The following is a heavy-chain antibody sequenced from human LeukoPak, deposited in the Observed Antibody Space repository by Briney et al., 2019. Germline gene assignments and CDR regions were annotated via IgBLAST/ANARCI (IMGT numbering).Heavy chain of an antibody. J-gene: IGHJ4*02. CDR1: GASFGTNY. Sequence: SETLSLTCAVYGASFGTNYWIWIRQPPGKGLEWIGEINHSGTITYKPSLKSRLTISADTSKNHFSLKLSSVTAADTAVYYCARYCGSENYCISYWGQGTLVTVSS. D-gene: IGHD3-10*01. CDR3: ARYCGSENYCISY. V-gene: IGHV4-34*01. CDR2: INHSGTI.